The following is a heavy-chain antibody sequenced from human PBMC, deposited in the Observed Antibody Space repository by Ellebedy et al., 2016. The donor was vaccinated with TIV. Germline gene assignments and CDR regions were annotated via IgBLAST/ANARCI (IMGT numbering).Heavy chain of an antibody. V-gene: IGHV4-38-2*02. D-gene: IGHD4-17*01. CDR1: GFSISSAYY. Sequence: MPSETLSLTCNVSGFSISSAYYWGWIRQRPGKGLEWVGSIYQSGSTYYNPSLKSRVTIPLHTSQNQFSLKLTSVTAADPAVYYCVRAYGDRDWFFDLWGRGTLVTVSS. J-gene: IGHJ2*01. CDR3: VRAYGDRDWFFDL. CDR2: IYQSGST.